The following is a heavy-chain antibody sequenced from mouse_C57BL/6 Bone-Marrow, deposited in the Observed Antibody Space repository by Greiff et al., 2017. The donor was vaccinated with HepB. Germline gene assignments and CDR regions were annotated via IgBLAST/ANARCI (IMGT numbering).Heavy chain of an antibody. CDR3: TRSTTVVPYWYFDV. CDR2: IDPENGDT. V-gene: IGHV14-4*01. D-gene: IGHD1-1*01. Sequence: VQLQQSGAELVRPGASVKLSCTASGFNIKDDYMHWVKQRPEQGLEWIGWIDPENGDTEYASKFQGKATITADTSSNTAYLQLSSLTSEDTAVYYCTRSTTVVPYWYFDVWGTGTTVTVSS. J-gene: IGHJ1*03. CDR1: GFNIKDDY.